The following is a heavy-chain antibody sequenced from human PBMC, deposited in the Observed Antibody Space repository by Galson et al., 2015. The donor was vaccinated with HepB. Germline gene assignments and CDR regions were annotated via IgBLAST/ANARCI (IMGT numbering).Heavy chain of an antibody. V-gene: IGHV4-59*01. Sequence: SETLSLTCTVSGGSISSYYWSWIRQPPGKGLEWIGYIYYSGSTNYNPSLKSRVTISVDTSKNQFSLKLSSVTAADTAVYYCARDTWSMGKQPRSGYGMDVWGQGTTVTVSS. D-gene: IGHD6-13*01. CDR1: GGSISSYY. J-gene: IGHJ6*02. CDR3: ARDTWSMGKQPRSGYGMDV. CDR2: IYYSGST.